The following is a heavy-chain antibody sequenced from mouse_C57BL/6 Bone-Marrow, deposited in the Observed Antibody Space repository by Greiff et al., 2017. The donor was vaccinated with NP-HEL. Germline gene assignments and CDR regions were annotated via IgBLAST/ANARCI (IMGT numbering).Heavy chain of an antibody. CDR2: IDPETGGT. V-gene: IGHV1-15*01. CDR1: GYTFTDYE. Sequence: VKLQESGAELVRPGASVTLSCKASGYTFTDYEMHWVKQTPVHGLEWIGAIDPETGGTAYNQKFKGKAILTADKSSSTAYMELRSLTSEDSAVYYCTRDFPLAYWGQGTLVTVSA. CDR3: TRDFPLAY. J-gene: IGHJ3*01.